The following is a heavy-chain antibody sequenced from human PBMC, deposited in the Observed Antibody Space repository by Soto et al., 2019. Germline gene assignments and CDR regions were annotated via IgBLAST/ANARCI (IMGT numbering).Heavy chain of an antibody. J-gene: IGHJ4*02. CDR2: IWYDGNNK. D-gene: IGHD2-2*01. CDR3: ARRPHALFDY. V-gene: IGHV3-33*01. Sequence: GGSLRLSCAASGFTFSNYGMHWVRQAPGKGLEWVAVIWYDGNNKYYADSVQGRFTISRDNSNNTLYVQMTSLRAEDTAVYYCARRPHALFDYWGQGTLVTVS. CDR1: GFTFSNYG.